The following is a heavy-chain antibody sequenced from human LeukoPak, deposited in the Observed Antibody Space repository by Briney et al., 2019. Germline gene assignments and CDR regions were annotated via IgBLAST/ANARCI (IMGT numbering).Heavy chain of an antibody. CDR3: ARHRSCGYYHFDY. V-gene: IGHV5-51*01. J-gene: IGHJ4*02. CDR2: IYPGDSDT. CDR1: GYSFTSYL. D-gene: IGHD3-22*01. Sequence: GESLKISCQGSGYSFTSYLIGWVRQMPGKGLEWMGIIYPGDSDTRYSPSFQGQVTISADKSISTAYLQWSSLKASDTAMYYYARHRSCGYYHFDYWGQGTLVTVSS.